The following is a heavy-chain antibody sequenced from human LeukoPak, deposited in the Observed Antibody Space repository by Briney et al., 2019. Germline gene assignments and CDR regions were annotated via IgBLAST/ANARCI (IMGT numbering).Heavy chain of an antibody. J-gene: IGHJ5*02. CDR1: GGSISSSSYY. CDR2: IYYSGST. D-gene: IGHD2-15*01. Sequence: SETLSLTCTVSGGSISSSSYYWGWIRQPPGKGLEWIGSIYYSGSTYYNPSLKSRVTISVDTSKNQFSLKLSSVTAADTAVYYCARRTHGRDMNWFDPWGQGTLVTVSS. V-gene: IGHV4-39*01. CDR3: ARRTHGRDMNWFDP.